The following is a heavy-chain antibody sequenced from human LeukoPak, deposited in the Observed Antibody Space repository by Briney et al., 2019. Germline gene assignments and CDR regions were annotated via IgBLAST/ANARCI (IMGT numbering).Heavy chain of an antibody. J-gene: IGHJ5*02. CDR1: GYTFTSNY. V-gene: IGHV1-46*01. Sequence: ASVKVSCKAFGYTFTSNYMHWVRQAPGQGPEWMGVISPSGGSTTYAQKFQGRVTLTRDMSTSTDYLELSSLRSEDTAVYYCAREVGTTRWFDPWGQGTLVTVSS. CDR2: ISPSGGST. CDR3: AREVGTTRWFDP. D-gene: IGHD1-26*01.